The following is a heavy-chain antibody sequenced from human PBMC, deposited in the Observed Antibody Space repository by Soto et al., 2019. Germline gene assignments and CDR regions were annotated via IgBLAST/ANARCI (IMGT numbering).Heavy chain of an antibody. CDR2: IYYSGST. J-gene: IGHJ5*02. D-gene: IGHD2-21*01. CDR1: GGSISSSSYY. V-gene: IGHV4-39*01. Sequence: PSETLSLTCTVSGGSISSSSYYWGWIRQPPGKGLEWLGSIYYSGSTYYNPSLASRVSVSVDTSKNEFSLKLRSVTAADTAVYYCARQPTTGDTDLWFDPWGQGTLVTVSS. CDR3: ARQPTTGDTDLWFDP.